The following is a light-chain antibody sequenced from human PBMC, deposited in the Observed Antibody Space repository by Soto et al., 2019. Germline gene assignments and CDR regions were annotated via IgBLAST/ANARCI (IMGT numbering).Light chain of an antibody. Sequence: DIQMTQSPSSLSASVGDSVTITCRACQDISSYLAWYQQRPGKVPQLLIYAASTLQSGVPSRFSGSGSGTDFTLTISGLQLEDAAIYYCQRYRSASTFGQGTRLEI. CDR2: AAS. V-gene: IGKV1-27*01. CDR3: QRYRSAST. CDR1: QDISSY. J-gene: IGKJ5*01.